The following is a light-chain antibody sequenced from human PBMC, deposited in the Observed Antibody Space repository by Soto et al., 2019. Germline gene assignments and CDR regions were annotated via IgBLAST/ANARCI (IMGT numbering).Light chain of an antibody. CDR1: QDVSNY. CDR3: QKYNSALGT. Sequence: DIQMTQSPSSLSASVGDRVTITCQASQDVSNYLNWYQQKLGKAPKLLIYDASNLETGVPSRFSGSGSGTDFTLTISSLQPEDVATYYCQKYNSALGTFGPGTKVDIK. J-gene: IGKJ3*01. V-gene: IGKV1-27*01. CDR2: DAS.